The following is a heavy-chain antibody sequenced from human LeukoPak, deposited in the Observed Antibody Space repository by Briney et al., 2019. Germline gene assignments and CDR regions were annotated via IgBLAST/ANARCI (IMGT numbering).Heavy chain of an antibody. V-gene: IGHV4-34*01. J-gene: IGHJ4*02. CDR1: GGSFSGYY. CDR2: INHSGST. Sequence: PSETLSLTCAVDGGSFSGYYWSWIRQPPGKGLEWIGEINHSGSTNYNPSLKSRVTISVDTSKNQFSLKLSSVTAADTAVYYCARGKVEWELLPGFDYWGQGTLVTVSS. D-gene: IGHD1-26*01. CDR3: ARGKVEWELLPGFDY.